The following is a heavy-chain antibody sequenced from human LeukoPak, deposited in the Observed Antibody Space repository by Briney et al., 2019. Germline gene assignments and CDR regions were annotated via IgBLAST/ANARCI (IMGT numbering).Heavy chain of an antibody. V-gene: IGHV3-23*01. J-gene: IGHJ4*02. Sequence: GGTLRLSCAASGFTFSSYGMSWVRQAPGKGLEWVSAISGSGGSTYYADSVKGRFAISRDNSKNTLYRQMNSLRAEDTAVYYCARGPTNGQAFDYWGQGTLVSVSS. CDR2: ISGSGGST. CDR3: ARGPTNGQAFDY. CDR1: GFTFSSYG. D-gene: IGHD2-8*01.